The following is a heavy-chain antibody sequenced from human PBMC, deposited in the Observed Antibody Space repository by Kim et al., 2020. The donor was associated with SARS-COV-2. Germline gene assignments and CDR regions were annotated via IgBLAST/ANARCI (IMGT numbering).Heavy chain of an antibody. CDR1: GYTFTSYA. J-gene: IGHJ4*02. CDR3: ARGPPPKIYDVYYFDY. CDR2: INAGNGNT. D-gene: IGHD5-12*01. Sequence: ASVKVSCKASGYTFTSYAMHWVRQAPGQRLEWMGWINAGNGNTKYSQKFQGRVTITRDTSASTAYMELSSLRSEDTAVYYCARGPPPKIYDVYYFDYWGQGTLVTVSS. V-gene: IGHV1-3*01.